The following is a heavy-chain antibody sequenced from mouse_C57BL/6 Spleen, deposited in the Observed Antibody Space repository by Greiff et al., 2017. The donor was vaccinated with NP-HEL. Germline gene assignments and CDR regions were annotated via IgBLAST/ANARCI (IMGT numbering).Heavy chain of an antibody. CDR3: ATAYYSNSHFDY. CDR1: GYAFSSSW. V-gene: IGHV1-82*01. D-gene: IGHD2-5*01. Sequence: VKLVESGPELVKPGASVKISCKASGYAFSSSWMNWVKQRPGKGLEWIGRIYPGDGDTNYNGKFKGKATLTADKSSSTAYMQLSSLTSEDSAVYFCATAYYSNSHFDYWGQGTTLTVSS. J-gene: IGHJ2*01. CDR2: IYPGDGDT.